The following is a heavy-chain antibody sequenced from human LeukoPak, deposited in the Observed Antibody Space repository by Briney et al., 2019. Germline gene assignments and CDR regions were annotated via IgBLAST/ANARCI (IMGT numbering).Heavy chain of an antibody. Sequence: GGSLRLSCAASGFTFSSYWMHWVRQAPGKGLVWVSRINSDGSSTSYADSVKGRFTISRDNAKNTLYLQMNSLRAGDTAVYYCARGVPAYCGGDCYSDAFDIWGQGTMVTVSS. V-gene: IGHV3-74*01. CDR3: ARGVPAYCGGDCYSDAFDI. D-gene: IGHD2-21*02. CDR2: INSDGSST. J-gene: IGHJ3*02. CDR1: GFTFSSYW.